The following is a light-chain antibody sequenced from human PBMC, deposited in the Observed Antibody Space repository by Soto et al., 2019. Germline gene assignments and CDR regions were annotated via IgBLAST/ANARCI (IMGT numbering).Light chain of an antibody. CDR1: QSVSSY. V-gene: IGKV3-11*01. CDR3: QQRSNWLLT. J-gene: IGKJ4*01. Sequence: ETVLTQSPVTLSLSPGERATLSCRASQSVSSYLAWYQQKPGQAPRLLIYDASNRATGIPARFSGSGSGTDSTLTISSLEPEDFAVYYCQQRSNWLLTFGGGTKVEIK. CDR2: DAS.